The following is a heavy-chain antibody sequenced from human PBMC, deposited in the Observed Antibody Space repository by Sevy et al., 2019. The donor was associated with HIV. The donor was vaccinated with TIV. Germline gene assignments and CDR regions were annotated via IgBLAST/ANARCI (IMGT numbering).Heavy chain of an antibody. J-gene: IGHJ4*02. D-gene: IGHD2-2*01. CDR2: IKQDGSER. V-gene: IGHV3-7*01. CDR3: VRGSFCSSASCYSGGYHY. Sequence: GGSLRLSCAASGFTFSSYWLNWVRQAPGKGLEWVANIKQDGSERYYVDSVKGRFTISRDNAKNSLYLQMNSLRAEDTAVYYCVRGSFCSSASCYSGGYHYWGQGTLVTVSS. CDR1: GFTFSSYW.